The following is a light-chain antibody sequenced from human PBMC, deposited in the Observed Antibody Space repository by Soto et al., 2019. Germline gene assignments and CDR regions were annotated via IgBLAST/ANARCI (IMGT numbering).Light chain of an antibody. CDR1: SSDVGSYNR. CDR2: EVS. CDR3: SSYAGSNSV. V-gene: IGLV2-14*02. J-gene: IGLJ2*01. Sequence: QSALTQPASVSGSPGLSITISCTGGSSDVGSYNRVSWYRQHPGKAPQLIIYEVSNRPSGVSNRFSGSKSGNTASLTVCGLQAEDEADYYCSSYAGSNSVFGEGTQLTVL.